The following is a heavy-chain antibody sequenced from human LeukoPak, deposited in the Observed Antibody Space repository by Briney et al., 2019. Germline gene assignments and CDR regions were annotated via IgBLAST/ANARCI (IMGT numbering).Heavy chain of an antibody. Sequence: SSETLSLTCAVYGGSFSGYYWSWLRQPPGKGLEWLGEINHSGSTNYNPSLKSRVTISVDTSKNQFSLKLSSVTAADTAVYYCARRVGSSSWYGGFFDYWGQGTLVTVSS. CDR2: INHSGST. V-gene: IGHV4-34*01. CDR3: ARRVGSSSWYGGFFDY. CDR1: GGSFSGYY. J-gene: IGHJ4*02. D-gene: IGHD6-13*01.